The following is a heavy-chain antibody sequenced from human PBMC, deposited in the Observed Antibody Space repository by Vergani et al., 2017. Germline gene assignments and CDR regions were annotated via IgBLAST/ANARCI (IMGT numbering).Heavy chain of an antibody. CDR1: GFTFSSYA. V-gene: IGHV3-30-3*01. J-gene: IGHJ4*02. CDR2: ISYDGSNK. D-gene: IGHD3-22*01. Sequence: VQLVESGGVVVQPGGSLRLSCAASGFTFSSYAMHWVRQAPGKGLEWVAVISYDGSNKYYADSVKGRFTISRDNSKNTLYLQMNSLRAEDTAVYYCARDWYYDSSGLSGYWGQGTLVTVSS. CDR3: ARDWYYDSSGLSGY.